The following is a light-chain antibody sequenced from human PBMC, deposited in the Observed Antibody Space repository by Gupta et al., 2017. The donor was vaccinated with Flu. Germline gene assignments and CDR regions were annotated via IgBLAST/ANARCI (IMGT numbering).Light chain of an antibody. CDR1: QSLLHSNGYNY. CDR2: LGS. V-gene: IGKV2-28*01. J-gene: IGKJ1*01. Sequence: DIVMTQSPLSLPVTPGEPASISCRSSQSLLHSNGYNYLDWYLQKPGQSPQLLLYLGSKRASGVPGRFSGSGSGTDFTLKISRVEAEDVGIYYCRQALQAPRTFGQGTKVEIK. CDR3: RQALQAPRT.